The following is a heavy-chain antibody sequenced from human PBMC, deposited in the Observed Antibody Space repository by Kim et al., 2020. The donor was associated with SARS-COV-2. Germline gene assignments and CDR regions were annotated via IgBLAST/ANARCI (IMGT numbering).Heavy chain of an antibody. V-gene: IGHV3-30*03. CDR2: ISYDGSNR. D-gene: IGHD5-18*01. CDR3: ARVDGDTAMFGRGMDV. CDR1: GFTFSSYG. Sequence: GGSLRLSCAASGFTFSSYGMHWVRQAPGKGLEWVAVISYDGSNRYYADSVKGRFTISRDNSKNTLYLQMNSLRTEDTAVYYCARVDGDTAMFGRGMDVWGQGTTVAVSS. J-gene: IGHJ6*02.